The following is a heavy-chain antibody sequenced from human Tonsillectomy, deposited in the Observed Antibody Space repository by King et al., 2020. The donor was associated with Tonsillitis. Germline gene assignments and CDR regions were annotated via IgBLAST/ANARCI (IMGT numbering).Heavy chain of an antibody. J-gene: IGHJ4*02. Sequence: MQLVQSGGGLVQPGGSLRLSCAASGFTFSSFEMNWVRQAPGKGLEWVSYISSSGSTIYYADSLKGRFTISRDNAKNSLYLQMNSLRAEDTAVYYCAREDDSRFCYDYWGQGTLVTVPS. D-gene: IGHD3-3*01. CDR2: ISSSGSTI. CDR1: GFTFSSFE. CDR3: AREDDSRFCYDY. V-gene: IGHV3-48*03.